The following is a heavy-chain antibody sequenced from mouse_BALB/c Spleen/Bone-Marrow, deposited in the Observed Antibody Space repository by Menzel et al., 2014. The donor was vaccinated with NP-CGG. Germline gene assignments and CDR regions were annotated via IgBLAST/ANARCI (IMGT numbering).Heavy chain of an antibody. CDR3: TRREYGNYGYAMDY. D-gene: IGHD2-10*02. CDR2: IYPYNGGT. CDR1: GYTFTYYN. Sequence: VQLKESGPELVKPGASVKISYKASGYTFTYYNMHWVKQSHGKSLEWIGYIYPYNGGTGYNQKFKSKATLAVDNSSSTAYMGLRSLTSEDSAVYYCTRREYGNYGYAMDYWGQGTSVTVSS. V-gene: IGHV1S29*02. J-gene: IGHJ4*01.